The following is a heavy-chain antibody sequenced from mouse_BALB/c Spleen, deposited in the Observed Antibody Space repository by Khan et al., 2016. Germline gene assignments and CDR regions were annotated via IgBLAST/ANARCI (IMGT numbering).Heavy chain of an antibody. CDR3: TRYGNYARDY. Sequence: QVPLPPSGPELVRPWASVKLSCKASGYTFTSYWINWVKQRPGQGLEWIGNIYPSDSYTNYNQKFKDKATLTVDKSSSTAYMQLSRPTSEDSAVYYCTRYGNYARDYWGQGTSVTVSS. CDR1: GYTFTSYW. J-gene: IGHJ4*01. CDR2: IYPSDSYT. D-gene: IGHD2-1*01. V-gene: IGHV1-69*02.